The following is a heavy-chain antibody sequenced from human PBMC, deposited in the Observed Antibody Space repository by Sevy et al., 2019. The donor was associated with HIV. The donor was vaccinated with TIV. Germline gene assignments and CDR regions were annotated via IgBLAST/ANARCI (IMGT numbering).Heavy chain of an antibody. V-gene: IGHV3-7*04. CDR2: IKQDGIEK. Sequence: GESLKISCAASGFTFSSYWMSWVRQAPGKGLEWVANIKQDGIEKYYVDSVKGRFTISRDNAKNSLYLQMNSLRAEDTAVYYCARAIGAASSYWGQGTLVTVSS. J-gene: IGHJ4*02. CDR3: ARAIGAASSY. D-gene: IGHD6-13*01. CDR1: GFTFSSYW.